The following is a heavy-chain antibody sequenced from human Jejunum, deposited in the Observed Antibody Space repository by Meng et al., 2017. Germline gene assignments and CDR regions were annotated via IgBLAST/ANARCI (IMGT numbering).Heavy chain of an antibody. Sequence: QLQLQESGPGLVKPSETLSLTCTVSGDSITSGSYYWAWIRQPPGTGLEGIGSIQHSGSTYYNPSLKSRVSLSVDRSKNQFSLNLNSVAAADTAVYYCARLTYVRYFDYWGQGTLVTVSS. CDR1: GDSITSGSYY. CDR3: ARLTYVRYFDY. J-gene: IGHJ4*02. V-gene: IGHV4-39*01. D-gene: IGHD3-10*02. CDR2: IQHSGST.